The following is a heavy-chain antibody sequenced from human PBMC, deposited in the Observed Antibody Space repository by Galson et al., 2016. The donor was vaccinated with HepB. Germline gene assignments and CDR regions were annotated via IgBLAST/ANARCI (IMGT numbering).Heavy chain of an antibody. CDR3: AREDGGYFYFDY. D-gene: IGHD3-22*01. V-gene: IGHV1-69*13. J-gene: IGHJ4*02. CDR1: GGTFSGYA. CDR2: IIPAFDTA. Sequence: SVKVSCKASGGTFSGYAINWVRQAPGQGLEWMGGIIPAFDTANYAQKFQGRVTITADESTSTAYMELSNLTPEDTAVYYCAREDGGYFYFDYWGQGTLVTVSS.